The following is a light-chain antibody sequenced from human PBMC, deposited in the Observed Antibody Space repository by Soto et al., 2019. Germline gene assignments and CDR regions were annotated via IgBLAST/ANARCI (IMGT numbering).Light chain of an antibody. CDR3: QQRSNWPGYT. Sequence: EIVLTQSPATLSLSPGERATLSCRASQSVSSYLAWYQQKPGQAPRLLIYDASNRATGIPARFSGSGSGTDFTITISSLGPEDFAVYYCQQRSNWPGYTFGQGTKLEIK. CDR1: QSVSSY. J-gene: IGKJ2*01. V-gene: IGKV3-11*01. CDR2: DAS.